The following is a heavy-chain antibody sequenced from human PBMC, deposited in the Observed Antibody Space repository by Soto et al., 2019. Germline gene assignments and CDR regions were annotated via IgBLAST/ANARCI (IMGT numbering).Heavy chain of an antibody. Sequence: EVQLLESGGGLVHPGGSQRLSCAASGFTFRTYAMSWVRQAPGKGLEWVSGISATGASTYYADSVKGRFTISRDNSKNTVYLQLSSLRAEDTAPYYCAKDGGSYLPLYFDSWGQGTLATVSS. V-gene: IGHV3-23*01. CDR3: AKDGGSYLPLYFDS. J-gene: IGHJ4*02. CDR1: GFTFRTYA. CDR2: ISATGAST. D-gene: IGHD3-16*01.